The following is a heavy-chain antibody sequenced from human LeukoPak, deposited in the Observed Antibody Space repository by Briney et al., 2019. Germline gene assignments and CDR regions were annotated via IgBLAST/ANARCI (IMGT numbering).Heavy chain of an antibody. V-gene: IGHV3-21*01. D-gene: IGHD1-7*01. CDR3: ARDQTGTTSYYYYGMDV. CDR2: ISSSSSYI. Sequence: GGSLRLSCAASGFTFSSYSMNWVRQAPGKGLEWVSSISSSSSYIYYADSVKGRFTISRDNAKNSLYLQMNSLRAEDTAVYYCARDQTGTTSYYYYGMDVWGQGTRSPSP. CDR1: GFTFSSYS. J-gene: IGHJ6*02.